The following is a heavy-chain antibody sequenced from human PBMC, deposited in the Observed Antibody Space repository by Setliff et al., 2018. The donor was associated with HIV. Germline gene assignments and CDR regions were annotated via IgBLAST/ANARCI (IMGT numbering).Heavy chain of an antibody. V-gene: IGHV1-46*01. Sequence: ASVKVSCKVFGYSLTELSMHWVRQAPGQGLEWVGIVNPTSGSTTYAQTFQGRVTMTGDTYTSTVYMDLRSLRSDDTAVYYCAKCSEMLGTPVTSGGYYCGWFDPWGQGTLVTVSS. CDR3: AKCSEMLGTPVTSGGYYCGWFDP. J-gene: IGHJ5*02. CDR1: GYSLTELS. CDR2: VNPTSGST. D-gene: IGHD3-22*01.